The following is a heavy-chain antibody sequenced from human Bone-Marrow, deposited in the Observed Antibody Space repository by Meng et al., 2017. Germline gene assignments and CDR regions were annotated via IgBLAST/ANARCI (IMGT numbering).Heavy chain of an antibody. Sequence: QGQLQQWGAGLLTPSETLSPTCVVAGGAFREYYWSWIRQPPGKGLEWIGEINHSGSTNYNPSLESRATISVDTSQNNLSLKLSSVTAADSAVYYCARGPTTMAHDFDYWGQGTLVTVSS. CDR2: INHSGST. V-gene: IGHV4-34*01. CDR1: GGAFREYY. D-gene: IGHD4-11*01. J-gene: IGHJ4*02. CDR3: ARGPTTMAHDFDY.